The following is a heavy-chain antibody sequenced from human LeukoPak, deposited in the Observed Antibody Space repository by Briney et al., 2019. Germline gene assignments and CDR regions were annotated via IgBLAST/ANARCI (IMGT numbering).Heavy chain of an antibody. D-gene: IGHD6-13*01. CDR1: GGTFSSYA. CDR2: IIPIFGTA. CDR3: ARGQFSSSWP. V-gene: IGHV1-69*05. J-gene: IGHJ5*02. Sequence: ASVKVSCKASGGTFSSYAISWVRQAPGQGLEWMERIIPIFGTANYAQKFQGRVTITTDESTSTAYTELSSLRSEDTAVYYCARGQFSSSWPWGQGTLVTVSS.